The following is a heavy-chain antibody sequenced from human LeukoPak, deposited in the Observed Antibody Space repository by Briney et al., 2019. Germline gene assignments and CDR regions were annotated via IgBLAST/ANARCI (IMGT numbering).Heavy chain of an antibody. J-gene: IGHJ5*02. CDR3: ARDHSGNWFDP. CDR1: GYTFTSYD. V-gene: IGHV1-18*01. CDR2: ISTYNGNT. D-gene: IGHD1-26*01. Sequence: ASVKVSCKASGYTFTSYDISWVRQAPGQGLEWMGWISTYNGNTNYAQKLQGRVTMTTDTITTTAYMELRSLRSDDTAVYYCARDHSGNWFDPWGQGTLVTVSS.